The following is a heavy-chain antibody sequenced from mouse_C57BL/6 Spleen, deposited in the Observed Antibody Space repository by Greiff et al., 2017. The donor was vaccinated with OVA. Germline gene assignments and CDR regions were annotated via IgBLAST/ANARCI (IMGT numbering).Heavy chain of an antibody. Sequence: VQLQQPGAELVKPGASVKLSCKASGYTFTSYWMQWVKQRPGQGLEWIGEIDPSDSYTNYNQKFKGKATLTVNTSSSTAYMQLSSLTSEDSAVYYCASHYYGSSPHWYFDVWGTGTTVTVSS. CDR3: ASHYYGSSPHWYFDV. CDR2: IDPSDSYT. D-gene: IGHD1-1*01. J-gene: IGHJ1*03. V-gene: IGHV1-50*01. CDR1: GYTFTSYW.